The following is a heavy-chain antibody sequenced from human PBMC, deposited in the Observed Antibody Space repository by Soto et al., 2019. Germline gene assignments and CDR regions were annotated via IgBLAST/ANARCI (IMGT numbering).Heavy chain of an antibody. D-gene: IGHD6-19*01. Sequence: GGSLRLSCAASGFTFSSYWMSWVRQAPGKGLEWVANIKQDGSEKYYVDSVKGRFTISRDNAKNSLYLQMNSLRAEDTAVYYCARQWRTPHNAFDIWGQGTMVTVSS. CDR3: ARQWRTPHNAFDI. CDR1: GFTFSSYW. V-gene: IGHV3-7*01. CDR2: IKQDGSEK. J-gene: IGHJ3*02.